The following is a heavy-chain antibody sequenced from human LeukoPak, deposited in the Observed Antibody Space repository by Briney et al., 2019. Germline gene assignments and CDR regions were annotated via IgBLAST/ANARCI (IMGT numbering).Heavy chain of an antibody. CDR3: ARDPGTSLDY. J-gene: IGHJ4*02. CDR1: GFTFSSYS. CDR2: ISSSSSYI. D-gene: IGHD1-1*01. Sequence: GSLRLSCAASGFTFSSYSMNWVRHAPGEGLEWVSSISSSSSYIYYADSVKGRFTISRDNAKNSLYLQMNSLRAEDTAVYYCARDPGTSLDYWGQGTLVTVSS. V-gene: IGHV3-21*01.